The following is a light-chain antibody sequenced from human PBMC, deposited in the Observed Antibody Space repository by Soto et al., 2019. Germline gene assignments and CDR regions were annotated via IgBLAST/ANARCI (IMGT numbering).Light chain of an antibody. V-gene: IGLV2-14*03. CDR2: HVT. J-gene: IGLJ1*01. CDR1: SSDIGHYDY. CDR3: CSLTSSHTYV. Sequence: QSALTQPASVSGSPGQSITISCTGTSSDIGHYDYVSWYQQHPGKAPKLMIYHVTYRPSGVSNRYSGSMSGNSSSLTICGLQCDDQADYCSCSLTSSHTYVFGSGTKLTVL.